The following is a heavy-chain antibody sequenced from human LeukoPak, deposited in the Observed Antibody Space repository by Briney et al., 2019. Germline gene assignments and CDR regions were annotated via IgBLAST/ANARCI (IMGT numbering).Heavy chain of an antibody. Sequence: ASXKVSCKASGYTFTGYYMHWVRQAPGQGLEWMGRINPNSGGTNYAQKFQGRVTMTRDTSISTAYMELSRLRSDDTAVYYCAFFSAAMTPSLGAFDIWGQGTMVTVSS. D-gene: IGHD2-2*01. CDR1: GYTFTGYY. V-gene: IGHV1-2*06. CDR2: INPNSGGT. J-gene: IGHJ3*02. CDR3: AFFSAAMTPSLGAFDI.